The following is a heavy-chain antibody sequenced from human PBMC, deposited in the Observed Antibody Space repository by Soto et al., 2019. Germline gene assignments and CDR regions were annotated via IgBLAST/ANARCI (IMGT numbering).Heavy chain of an antibody. J-gene: IGHJ4*02. CDR1: GGSVNSDNFY. CDR3: AREFSNSPEAFDS. CDR2: TYYTGST. V-gene: IGHV4-61*01. Sequence: SETLSLTCTVSGGSVNSDNFYWSWIRQPPGRGLEWIGYTYYTGSTNYNPSLESRVTISIDTSRNQFSLKLSSVTAADSAVYYCAREFSNSPEAFDSWGQGSLVTVSS. D-gene: IGHD1-1*01.